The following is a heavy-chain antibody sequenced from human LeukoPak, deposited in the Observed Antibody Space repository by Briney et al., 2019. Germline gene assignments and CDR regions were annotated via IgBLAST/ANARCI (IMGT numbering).Heavy chain of an antibody. J-gene: IGHJ4*02. CDR2: INPSGGST. CDR3: ARATGGSPYYFDY. CDR1: GYTFTSYY. V-gene: IGHV1-46*01. D-gene: IGHD1-26*01. Sequence: ASVKVSCKASGYTFTSYYLHWVRQAPGQGLEWMGIINPSGGSTTSALTFQGRVTMTRDSSASTVYLELSSLRSEDTAVYYCARATGGSPYYFDYWGQGILVTVSS.